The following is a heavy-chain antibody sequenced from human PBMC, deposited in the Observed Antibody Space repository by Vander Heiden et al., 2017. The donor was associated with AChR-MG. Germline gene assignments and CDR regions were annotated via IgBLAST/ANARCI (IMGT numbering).Heavy chain of an antibody. Sequence: QVQLVQSGAEVKKPGSSVKVSCKASGGTFSSYAISWVRQAPGQGLEWMGGIIPIFGTANYAQKFQGRVTITADESTSTAYMELSSLRSEDTAVYYCARGADGLQPHYYYYGMDVWGQGTTVTVSS. D-gene: IGHD1-26*01. CDR2: IIPIFGTA. J-gene: IGHJ6*02. V-gene: IGHV1-69*01. CDR3: ARGADGLQPHYYYYGMDV. CDR1: GGTFSSYA.